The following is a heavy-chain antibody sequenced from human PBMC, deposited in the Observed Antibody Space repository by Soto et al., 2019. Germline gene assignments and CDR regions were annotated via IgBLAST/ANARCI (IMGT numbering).Heavy chain of an antibody. CDR1: GYTFTSYG. CDR2: ISAHNGNT. Sequence: QVHLVQSANEVKKPGASVKVSCKASGYTFTSYGITWVRQAPGQGLEWMGWISAHNGNTDYAQKLQGRVSVTRDTSYCTARVELSSLRSDDSAVYYCERGRYGDYWGECSLVTVSS. D-gene: IGHD1-1*01. V-gene: IGHV1-18*01. CDR3: ERGRYGDY. J-gene: IGHJ4*02.